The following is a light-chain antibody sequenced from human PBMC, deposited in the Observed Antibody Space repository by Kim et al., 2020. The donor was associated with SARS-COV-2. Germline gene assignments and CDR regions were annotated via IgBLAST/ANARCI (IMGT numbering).Light chain of an antibody. CDR1: QSISTY. CDR2: AAS. Sequence: DIQMTQSPSSLAASVGDRVTIACRASQSISTYLNWYQQKPGKAPNLLIYAASSLQSGVPSRFSGSGSGTDFTLTISSLQPEDFGTYYCQQSHTCPLLTFGGGTKLEI. V-gene: IGKV1-39*01. CDR3: QQSHTCPLLT. J-gene: IGKJ4*01.